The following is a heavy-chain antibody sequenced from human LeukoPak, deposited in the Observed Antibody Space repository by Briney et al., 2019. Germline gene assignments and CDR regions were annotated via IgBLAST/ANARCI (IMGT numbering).Heavy chain of an antibody. CDR1: GYTFTSYD. J-gene: IGHJ3*02. CDR3: ARVWRYYYDSSGYYNHDAFDI. Sequence: GASVKVSCKASGYTFTSYDISWVRQAPGQGLEWMGWISAYNGNTNYAQKLQGRVTMTTDTSTSTAYMELRSLRSDDTAVYYCARVWRYYYDSSGYYNHDAFDIWGQGTMVTVSS. V-gene: IGHV1-18*01. CDR2: ISAYNGNT. D-gene: IGHD3-22*01.